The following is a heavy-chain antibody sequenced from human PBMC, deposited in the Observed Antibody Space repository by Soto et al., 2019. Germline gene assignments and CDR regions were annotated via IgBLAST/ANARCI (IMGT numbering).Heavy chain of an antibody. D-gene: IGHD2-15*01. J-gene: IGHJ4*02. CDR1: GFTFSDHA. CDR2: ISGGGGGA. V-gene: IGHV3-23*01. CDR3: ALDLWWYTH. Sequence: EVQLLESGGGLVQPGGSLRLSCTASGFTFSDHAMTWVRQAPGKGLEWLSGISGGGGGAYYADSVKGRFTVSRANPYNTLFLQMESLRVADTGVYYCALDLWWYTHWGQGTLVTVSS.